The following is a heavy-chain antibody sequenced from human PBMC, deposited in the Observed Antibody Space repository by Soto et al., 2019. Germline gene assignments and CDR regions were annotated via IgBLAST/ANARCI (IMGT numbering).Heavy chain of an antibody. Sequence: EVQLVESGGGLVQPGGSLRLSCAASGFTFSSYWMHWVRQAPGKGLVWVSRINSDGSSTSYADSVKGRFTISRDNAKNTLYLQMNSLRAEDTAVYYCAREPFKTRILSPWGQGTLVTVSS. J-gene: IGHJ1*01. D-gene: IGHD2-15*01. CDR2: INSDGSST. CDR1: GFTFSSYW. CDR3: AREPFKTRILSP. V-gene: IGHV3-74*01.